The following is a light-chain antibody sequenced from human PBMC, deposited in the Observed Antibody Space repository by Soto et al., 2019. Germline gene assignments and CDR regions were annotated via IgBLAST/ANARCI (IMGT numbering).Light chain of an antibody. CDR1: QSISSW. Sequence: DIQMTQSPSTLSATAGDRVTITCRASQSISSWLAWYQQKPGKAPKLLIYKASTLKSGVPSRFSGSGSGTEFTLTISSLQPDDFATYYCQQRSNSITFGQGTRLEIK. CDR2: KAS. V-gene: IGKV1-5*03. J-gene: IGKJ5*01. CDR3: QQRSNSIT.